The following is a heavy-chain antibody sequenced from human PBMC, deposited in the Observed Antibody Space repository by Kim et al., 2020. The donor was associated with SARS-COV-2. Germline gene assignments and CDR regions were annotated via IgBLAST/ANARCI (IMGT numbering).Heavy chain of an antibody. CDR2: ISSNGGST. D-gene: IGHD5-18*01. V-gene: IGHV3-64D*06. CDR3: VKDPHPMQLWLRGPYFDY. CDR1: GFTFSSYA. Sequence: GGSLRLSCSASGFTFSSYAMHWVRQAPGKGLEYVSAISSNGGSTYYADSVKGRFTISRDNSKNTLYLQMSSLRAEDTAVYYCVKDPHPMQLWLRGPYFDYWGQGTLVTVSS. J-gene: IGHJ4*02.